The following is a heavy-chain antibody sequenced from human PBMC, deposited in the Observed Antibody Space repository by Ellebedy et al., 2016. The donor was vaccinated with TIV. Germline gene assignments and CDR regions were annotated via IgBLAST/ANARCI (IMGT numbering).Heavy chain of an antibody. J-gene: IGHJ4*02. D-gene: IGHD2-21*02. CDR1: GGSVSSTRYY. CDR2: VDYSGSP. CDR3: ARTDPWQPIDD. V-gene: IGHV4-39*01. Sequence: MPSETLSLTCSVSGGSVSSTRYYWAWIRQPPGKGLEYMGSVDYSGSPYYNPSCKSRITLSADTSKNQFSLNLRTVTAADTAVYYCARTDPWQPIDDWGQGILVSVSS.